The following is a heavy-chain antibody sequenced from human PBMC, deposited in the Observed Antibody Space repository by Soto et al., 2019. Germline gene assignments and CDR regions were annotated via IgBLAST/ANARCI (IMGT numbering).Heavy chain of an antibody. V-gene: IGHV1-18*01. CDR1: GYTFTSYG. CDR3: ATYDYGSGIQDYYGVGV. Sequence: QVQLVQSGAEVKKPGASVKVSCKASGYTFTSYGITWVRQAPGQGLEWMGWISAYNGNTNYAQKLQGRVTMTTYTSTSPAYMEMRSLGSDDTAVYYCATYDYGSGIQDYYGVGVWGQGTTVTVSS. J-gene: IGHJ6*01. CDR2: ISAYNGNT. D-gene: IGHD3-10*01.